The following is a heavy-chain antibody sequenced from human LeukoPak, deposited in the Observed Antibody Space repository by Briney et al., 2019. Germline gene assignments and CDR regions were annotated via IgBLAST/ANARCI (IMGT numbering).Heavy chain of an antibody. CDR1: GFTFSNYA. D-gene: IGHD6-19*01. CDR2: IRYDGSEK. CDR3: AKDLRQWLDNDAFDI. Sequence: GGSLRLSCATSGFTFSNYAMHWVRQAPGKGLAGVAFIRYDGSEKHYADSVKGRFTISRDNSKNTLDLQMNSLRAEDTAMYYCAKDLRQWLDNDAFDIWGQGTMVTVSS. V-gene: IGHV3-30*02. J-gene: IGHJ3*02.